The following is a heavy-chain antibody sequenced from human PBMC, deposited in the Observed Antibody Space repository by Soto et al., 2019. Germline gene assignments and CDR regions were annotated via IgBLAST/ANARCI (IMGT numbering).Heavy chain of an antibody. V-gene: IGHV4-30-4*01. CDR2: IYYSGST. Sequence: PSETLSLTCTVSGGSISSGNYYWSWIRQPPGKGLEWIGYIYYSGSTYYNPSLKSRVTISVDTSKNQFSLKLSSVTAADTAVYYCGRDPYSNGWYGSCGKGTLVTVSS. D-gene: IGHD6-19*01. CDR3: GRDPYSNGWYGS. CDR1: GGSISSGNYY. J-gene: IGHJ5*01.